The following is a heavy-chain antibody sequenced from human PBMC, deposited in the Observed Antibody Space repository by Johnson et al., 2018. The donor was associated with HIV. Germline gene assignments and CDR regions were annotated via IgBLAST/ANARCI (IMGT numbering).Heavy chain of an antibody. CDR3: ARDETYRRYALTAFDI. CDR1: GFTFSRYG. CDR2: ISSDGSNR. V-gene: IGHV3-30*03. D-gene: IGHD1-14*01. Sequence: QVQLVESGGGVVQPGRSLRLSCEGAGFTFSRYGMQWVRQAPGKGLEWVGVISSDGSNRYYLDSVKGRFTISRDNAKNSLYLQMNSLRAEDTAVYYCARDETYRRYALTAFDIWGQGTMVTVSS. J-gene: IGHJ3*02.